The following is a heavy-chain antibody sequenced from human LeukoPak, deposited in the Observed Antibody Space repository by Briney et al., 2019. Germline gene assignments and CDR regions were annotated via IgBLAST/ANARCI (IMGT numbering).Heavy chain of an antibody. CDR1: GFTFSSYW. V-gene: IGHV3-7*01. D-gene: IGHD3-22*01. J-gene: IGHJ6*03. CDR3: ARASYYYDSSPTRRLYYYMDV. CDR2: IKQDGSEK. Sequence: GGSLRLSCAASGFTFSSYWMNWLRQAPGKGLEWVANIKQDGSEKYYVDSVKGRFTISRDNAKNSLYLQMNSLRAEDTAVYYCARASYYYDSSPTRRLYYYMDVWGKGTTVTVSS.